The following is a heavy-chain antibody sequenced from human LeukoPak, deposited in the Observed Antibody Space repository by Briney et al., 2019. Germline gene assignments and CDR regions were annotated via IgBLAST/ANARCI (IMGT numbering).Heavy chain of an antibody. J-gene: IGHJ6*03. CDR2: IYYSGRT. CDR1: YGSISDISYY. Sequence: TSETLSLTCTVSYGSISDISYYWGWIRQPPGKGLEWIGSIYYSGRTYYNSSLKSRVTISVDTSKNQFSLKVTSVTAADTAVYYCARAAYKLLWFGEPRGYYMDVWGKGTTVTVSS. D-gene: IGHD3-10*01. V-gene: IGHV4-39*01. CDR3: ARAAYKLLWFGEPRGYYMDV.